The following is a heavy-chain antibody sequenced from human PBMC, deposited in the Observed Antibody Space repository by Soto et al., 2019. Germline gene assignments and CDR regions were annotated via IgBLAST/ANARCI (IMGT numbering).Heavy chain of an antibody. CDR3: VKEQSSGYWRTADY. CDR1: GFTFSACG. CDR2: VTYEETEI. V-gene: IGHV3-30*18. Sequence: QVQLVESGGGVVQPGRSLRLSCAASGFTFSACGMHWVRQAPGKGLEWVAVVTYEETEIHYADSVRGRFTISRDNSKNIVYLQMDSLIVEDTAVYYCVKEQSSGYWRTADYLGQGTLITVSS. J-gene: IGHJ4*02. D-gene: IGHD6-25*01.